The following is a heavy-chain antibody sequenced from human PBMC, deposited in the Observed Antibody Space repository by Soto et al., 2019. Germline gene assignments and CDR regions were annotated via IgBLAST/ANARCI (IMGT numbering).Heavy chain of an antibody. CDR2: ISYDGSNK. D-gene: IGHD6-19*01. V-gene: IGHV3-30*18. J-gene: IGHJ4*02. Sequence: QVQLVESGGGVVQPGRSLRLSCAASGFTFSSYGMHWVRQAPGKGLEWVAVISYDGSNKYYADSVKGRFTISRDNSKNTLYLQMNSLRAEDTALYYCAKRRVGGSWLVVDYWGQGTLVTVSS. CDR1: GFTFSSYG. CDR3: AKRRVGGSWLVVDY.